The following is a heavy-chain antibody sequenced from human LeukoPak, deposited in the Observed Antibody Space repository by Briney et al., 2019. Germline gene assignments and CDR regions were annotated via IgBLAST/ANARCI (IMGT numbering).Heavy chain of an antibody. D-gene: IGHD3-22*01. CDR2: IKHDGSEK. Sequence: GGSLRLSCAASGFTFSSYSMNWVRQAPGKGLEWVANIKHDGSEKSYVDSVKGRFTISRDNAKNSLYLQMCSLRAEDTALYYCASSHSDTSGYYYGVFDYWGQGTLVTVS. CDR3: ASSHSDTSGYYYGVFDY. CDR1: GFTFSSYS. V-gene: IGHV3-7*01. J-gene: IGHJ4*02.